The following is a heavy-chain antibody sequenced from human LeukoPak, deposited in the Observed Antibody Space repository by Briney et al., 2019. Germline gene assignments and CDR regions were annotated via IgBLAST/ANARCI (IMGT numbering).Heavy chain of an antibody. CDR1: GFSFDDYV. CDR2: ISTSGSSI. V-gene: IGHV3-48*03. D-gene: IGHD4-17*01. CDR3: ARDATTELGTVYMDV. J-gene: IGHJ6*03. Sequence: PGGSLRLSCAVSGFSFDDYVMHWVRQAPGKGLGWLSHISTSGSSIHYADSVKGRFTISRDNAKDSLYLQMNSLRVEDTAVYYCARDATTELGTVYMDVWGKGTTVTISS.